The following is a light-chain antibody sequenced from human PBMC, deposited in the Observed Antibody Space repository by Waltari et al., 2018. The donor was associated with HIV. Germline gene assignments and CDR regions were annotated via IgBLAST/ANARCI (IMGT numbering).Light chain of an antibody. CDR1: QTIRSN. CDR3: HQSYSNPPT. Sequence: DIQMTLSPPFLSASVGDRVTITCRASQTIRSNVNWYQQKPGKAPKLLIYAASSLQIRVPSRFSGSGSGTDFTLTITSLQPEDFAIYHCHQSYSNPPTFGQGTKVEIK. J-gene: IGKJ1*01. CDR2: AAS. V-gene: IGKV1-39*01.